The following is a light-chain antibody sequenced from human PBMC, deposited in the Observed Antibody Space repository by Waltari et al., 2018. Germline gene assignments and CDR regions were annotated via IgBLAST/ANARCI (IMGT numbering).Light chain of an antibody. CDR2: AGS. CDR3: CSYAGSSTYV. Sequence: QSALTQPASVSGSPGQSITISCTGTSSDVGNYNLVSWNQQHPGKAPQLMISAGSKRPSGVSNRFSGSKSGNPASLTISGLQAEDEADYYCCSYAGSSTYVFGTGTKVTVL. CDR1: SSDVGNYNL. J-gene: IGLJ1*01. V-gene: IGLV2-23*01.